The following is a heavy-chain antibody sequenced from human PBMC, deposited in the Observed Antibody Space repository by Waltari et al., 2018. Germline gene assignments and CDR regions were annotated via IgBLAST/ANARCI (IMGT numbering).Heavy chain of an antibody. V-gene: IGHV1-18*01. CDR3: AREGVGAETLPDYYYGMDV. CDR1: GYTFTSYG. D-gene: IGHD1-26*01. Sequence: QVQLVQSGAEVKKPGASVKVSCKASGYTFTSYGISWVRQAPGQGLEWMGWISAYNGNTNNAQKLQGRVTMTTDTSTGTAYMELRSLRSDDTAVYYCAREGVGAETLPDYYYGMDVWGQGTTVTVSS. J-gene: IGHJ6*02. CDR2: ISAYNGNT.